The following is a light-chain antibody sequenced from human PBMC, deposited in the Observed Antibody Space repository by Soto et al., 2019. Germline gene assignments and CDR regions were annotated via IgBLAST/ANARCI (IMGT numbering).Light chain of an antibody. J-gene: IGKJ1*01. Sequence: DIQMTQSPSSLSASVGDRVTITGREGRTIRNYLNWYQQKPGKAPKLLMYAASSLQSGVPSRFGGSGSGTDFTLTISSLQPEDFATYYCQQSYSTPRTFGQGTKVEIK. CDR2: AAS. CDR1: RTIRNY. CDR3: QQSYSTPRT. V-gene: IGKV1-39*01.